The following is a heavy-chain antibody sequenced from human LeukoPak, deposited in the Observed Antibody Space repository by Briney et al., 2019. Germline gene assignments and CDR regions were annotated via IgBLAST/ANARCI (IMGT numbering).Heavy chain of an antibody. V-gene: IGHV4-59*01. J-gene: IGHJ4*02. CDR1: GGSISSYY. CDR2: IYYSGST. Sequence: PSETLSLTCTVSGGSISSYYWSWLRQPPGKGLEWIGYIYYSGSTNYNPSLKSRVTISVDTSKNQFSLKLSSVTAADTAVYYCARGDPGYYFDYWGQGTLVTVSS. CDR3: ARGDPGYYFDY.